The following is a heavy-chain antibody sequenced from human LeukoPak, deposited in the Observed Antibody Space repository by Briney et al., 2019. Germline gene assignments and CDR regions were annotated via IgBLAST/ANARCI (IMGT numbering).Heavy chain of an antibody. CDR1: GFTFSSYA. J-gene: IGHJ6*02. D-gene: IGHD3-22*01. Sequence: GGSLRLSCAASGFTFSSYAMSWVRQAPGKGLEWVSSIGGSGDNTFYADSVKDRFTISRDNSKNTLFLQMNSLRGEDTAVYYCARDLERDYDSSGFYYYYYAMDAWGQGTTVTVSS. CDR3: ARDLERDYDSSGFYYYYYAMDA. V-gene: IGHV3-23*01. CDR2: IGGSGDNT.